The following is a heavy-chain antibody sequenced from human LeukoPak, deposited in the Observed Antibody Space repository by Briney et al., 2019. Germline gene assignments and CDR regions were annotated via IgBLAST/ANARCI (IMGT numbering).Heavy chain of an antibody. CDR2: INADGSST. Sequence: PGGSLRLSCAASGFTFISYWMHWVRQAPGKGLVWVSRINADGSSTSYADSVKGRFTISRDNAKNTLYLQMNSLRAEDTAVYYCARDPPIDISDYWGQGTLVTVSS. D-gene: IGHD3-9*01. J-gene: IGHJ4*02. CDR3: ARDPPIDISDY. CDR1: GFTFISYW. V-gene: IGHV3-74*01.